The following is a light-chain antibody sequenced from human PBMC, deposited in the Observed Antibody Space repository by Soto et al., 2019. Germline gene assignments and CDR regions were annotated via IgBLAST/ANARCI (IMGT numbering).Light chain of an antibody. CDR2: AAS. CDR1: QSISSY. J-gene: IGKJ3*01. Sequence: DIQMTQSPSSLSASVGDRVTITCRASQSISSYLNWYQQKPGKAPKLLIYAASSLQSGVPSRFSGSGSWTDFTLTISSLQPEDFATYYCQQSYSTPFTFGRGTKVDI. V-gene: IGKV1-39*01. CDR3: QQSYSTPFT.